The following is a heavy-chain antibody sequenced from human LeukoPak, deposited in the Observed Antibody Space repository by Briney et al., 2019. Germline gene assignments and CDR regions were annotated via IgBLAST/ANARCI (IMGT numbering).Heavy chain of an antibody. J-gene: IGHJ4*02. CDR1: GYTLSELS. D-gene: IGHD3-22*01. CDR3: ARATYYYDSSGYKYYFDY. V-gene: IGHV1-24*01. CDR2: FDPEDGET. Sequence: ASVKVSCKVSGYTLSELSIHWVRQAPGKGLEWMGGFDPEDGETIYAQKFQGRVTITADESTSTAYMELSSLRSEDTAVYYCARATYYYDSSGYKYYFDYWGQGTLVTVSS.